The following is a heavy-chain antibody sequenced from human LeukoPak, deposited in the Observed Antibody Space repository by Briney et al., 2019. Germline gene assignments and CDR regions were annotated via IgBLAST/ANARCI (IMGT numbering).Heavy chain of an antibody. Sequence: PSKTLSLTCTVSGGSITSSGFYWGWIRQPPGKGLEWIGNIYYGGSAYYNPSLKSRVTISVDTSKNQFSLKLSSVTAADTAVYYCARQPNIVVVDNWFDPWGQGTLVTVSS. J-gene: IGHJ5*02. CDR2: IYYGGSA. V-gene: IGHV4-39*07. D-gene: IGHD2-15*01. CDR1: GGSITSSGFY. CDR3: ARQPNIVVVDNWFDP.